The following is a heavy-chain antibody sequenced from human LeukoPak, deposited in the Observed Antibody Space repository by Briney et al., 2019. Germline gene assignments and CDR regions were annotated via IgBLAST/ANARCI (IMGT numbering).Heavy chain of an antibody. CDR3: ATGSKGSYYYDSSTYDY. V-gene: IGHV1-24*01. D-gene: IGHD3-22*01. CDR2: FDPEDGET. Sequence: GASVKVSCKVSGYTLTELPMHWVRQAPGKGLEWMGGFDPEDGETIYAQKFQGRVTMTEDTSTDTAYMELSSLRSEDTAVYYCATGSKGSYYYDSSTYDYWGQGTLVTVSS. J-gene: IGHJ4*02. CDR1: GYTLTELP.